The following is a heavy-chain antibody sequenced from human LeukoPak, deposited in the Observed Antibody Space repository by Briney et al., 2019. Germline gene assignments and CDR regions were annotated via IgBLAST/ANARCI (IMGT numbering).Heavy chain of an antibody. Sequence: SETLSLTCSVSGGSLTNYYWGWIRQPPGKGLEFIGYIHSDGTANYDSSLQSRVAISLDTSKIQFSLRLYSVTAADTALYFCARLNFRGGEALHFDSWGQGTLVTVSS. CDR3: ARLNFRGGEALHFDS. CDR2: IHSDGTA. CDR1: GGSLTNYY. D-gene: IGHD3-16*01. V-gene: IGHV4-4*09. J-gene: IGHJ4*02.